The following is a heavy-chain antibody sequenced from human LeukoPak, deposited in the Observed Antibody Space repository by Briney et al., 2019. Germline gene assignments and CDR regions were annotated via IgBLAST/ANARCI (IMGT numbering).Heavy chain of an antibody. V-gene: IGHV4-38-2*01. D-gene: IGHD1-1*01. Sequence: PSETLSLTCAVSGYSISSGYYCGWIRQPPGKGLEWIGNIYHSGSTYYNSSLKSRDTISVDTSKNRFSLKLRSVTAADTAVYYCARPATSGPFGAFDIWGQGTMVTVSS. CDR2: IYHSGST. CDR1: GYSISSGYY. CDR3: ARPATSGPFGAFDI. J-gene: IGHJ3*02.